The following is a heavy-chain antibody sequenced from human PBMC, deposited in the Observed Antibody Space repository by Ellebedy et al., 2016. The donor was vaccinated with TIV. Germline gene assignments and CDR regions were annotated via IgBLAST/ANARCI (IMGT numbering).Heavy chain of an antibody. J-gene: IGHJ3*02. V-gene: IGHV4-31*03. CDR1: GASIDSGGYY. CDR2: IYYSGRT. D-gene: IGHD4-17*01. Sequence: SETLSLTCIVSGASIDSGGYYWNWIRHHPGKGLEWIGYIYYSGRTEYNPSLKSRVSMSVDPSKTQFSLRLTSGTAADTAVYFCARDANDYGIDAFDIWGHGTMVTVSA. CDR3: ARDANDYGIDAFDI.